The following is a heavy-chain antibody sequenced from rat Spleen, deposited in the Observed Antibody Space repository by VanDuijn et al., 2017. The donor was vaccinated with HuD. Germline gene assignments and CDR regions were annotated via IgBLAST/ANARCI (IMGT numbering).Heavy chain of an antibody. CDR1: GFTFINYY. Sequence: EVQLVESGGGLVQPGRSLKLSCAASGFTFINYYMAWVRQAPTKGLEWVAYISTGGGSTYYRDSVKGRFTISRDNAKSTLYLQMDSLRSEDTATYYCAKGGYNYGWFAYWGQGVMVTVSS. CDR2: ISTGGGST. J-gene: IGHJ2*01. V-gene: IGHV5-27*01. CDR3: AKGGYNYGWFAY. D-gene: IGHD1-4*01.